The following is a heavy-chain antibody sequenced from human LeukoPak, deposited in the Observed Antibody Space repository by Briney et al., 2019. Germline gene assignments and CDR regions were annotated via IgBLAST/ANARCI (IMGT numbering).Heavy chain of an antibody. D-gene: IGHD1-26*01. V-gene: IGHV4-31*03. CDR2: IYYTGAT. CDR1: GGSISSGGFY. CDR3: ASSRHSGSYYVLDY. J-gene: IGHJ4*02. Sequence: PSQTLSLTCTVSGGSISSGGFYWSWIRHLPGKGLEWIGYIYYTGATYCKPSLKSRVTISVDTSENQFSLMLNSVTAADTAVYYCASSRHSGSYYVLDYWGQGTLVTVSS.